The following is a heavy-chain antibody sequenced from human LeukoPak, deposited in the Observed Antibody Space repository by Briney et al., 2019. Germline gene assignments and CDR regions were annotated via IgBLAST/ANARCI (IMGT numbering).Heavy chain of an antibody. J-gene: IGHJ6*02. CDR2: INPSGGST. V-gene: IGHV1-46*01. CDR1: GYTFTSYY. D-gene: IGHD3-10*01. Sequence: ASVKVSCKASGYTFTSYYMHWVRQAPGQGLEWMGIINPSGGSTSYAQKFQGRVTMTRDTSTSTVYMELSSLRPEDTAVYYCARAPNVLLWFGESRPYYYGMDVWGQGTTVTVSS. CDR3: ARAPNVLLWFGESRPYYYGMDV.